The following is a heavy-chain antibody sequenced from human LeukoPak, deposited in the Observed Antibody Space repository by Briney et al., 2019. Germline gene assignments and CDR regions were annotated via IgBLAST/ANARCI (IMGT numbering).Heavy chain of an antibody. D-gene: IGHD5-18*01. J-gene: IGHJ3*02. V-gene: IGHV3-30-3*01. CDR1: RFTFSSYA. Sequence: PGGSLRLSCAASRFTFSSYAMHWVRQAPGKGLEWVAVISYDGSNKYYAGSVKGRFTISRDNSKNTLYLQMNSLRAEDTAVYYCARIQLWPDHDAFDIWGQGTMVTVSS. CDR3: ARIQLWPDHDAFDI. CDR2: ISYDGSNK.